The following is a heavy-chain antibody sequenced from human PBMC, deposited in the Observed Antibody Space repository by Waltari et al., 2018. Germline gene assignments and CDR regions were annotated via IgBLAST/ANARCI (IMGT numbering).Heavy chain of an antibody. V-gene: IGHV3-53*02. D-gene: IGHD1-1*01. CDR3: ARGTSQLFYGLDI. J-gene: IGHJ6*02. CDR2: IYSGGVT. Sequence: EVQLAETGGGLIQPGGSLRLSCAASGLSVTANYMTWVRQAPGKGLQWVSLIYSGGVTYYADFVQGRFTISRDKYKNTLYLQMNSLRAEDSAVYYCARGTSQLFYGLDIWGQGTTVTVSS. CDR1: GLSVTANY.